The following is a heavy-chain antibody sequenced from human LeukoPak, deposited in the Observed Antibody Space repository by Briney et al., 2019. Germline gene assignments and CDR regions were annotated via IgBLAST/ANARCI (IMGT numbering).Heavy chain of an antibody. CDR3: AKDRDDYFYFDY. D-gene: IGHD5-12*01. CDR2: MYHSGST. Sequence: SETLSLTCTVSGYSISSGYYWGWIRQPPGKGLEWIGSMYHSGSTYYNPSLKSRVTISVDTSKNQFSLKLSSVTAADTAVYYCAKDRDDYFYFDYWGQGTLVTVSS. V-gene: IGHV4-38-2*02. J-gene: IGHJ4*02. CDR1: GYSISSGYY.